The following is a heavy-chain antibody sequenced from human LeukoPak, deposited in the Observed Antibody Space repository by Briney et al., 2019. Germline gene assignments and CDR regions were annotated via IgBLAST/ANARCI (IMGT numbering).Heavy chain of an antibody. D-gene: IGHD3-9*01. CDR3: ARGLGLWYYDL. V-gene: IGHV3-30-3*01. Sequence: GGSLRLSCAASAFSFSSYGMPWVRQAPGKGLEWVAVISFDGNTKYYADSVKGRFIISRDNINNTLYLEMQSVTKEDTSVYYCARGLGLWYYDLWGRGTLVSVSS. CDR2: ISFDGNTK. CDR1: AFSFSSYG. J-gene: IGHJ2*01.